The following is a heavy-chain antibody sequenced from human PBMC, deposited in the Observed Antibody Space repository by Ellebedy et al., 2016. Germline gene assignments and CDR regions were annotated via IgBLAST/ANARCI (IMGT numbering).Heavy chain of an antibody. V-gene: IGHV3-30*04. CDR2: TTYDGSDK. Sequence: GESLKISXVASGFTFRIYPMHWVRQAPGKGLEWVAFTTYDGSDKFYADSVKGRFTISRDNFKNTFYLQMNSLRTEDTAVYYCARDGSTSSGGPFDIWGQGTTITVIS. J-gene: IGHJ3*02. D-gene: IGHD6-6*01. CDR3: ARDGSTSSGGPFDI. CDR1: GFTFRIYP.